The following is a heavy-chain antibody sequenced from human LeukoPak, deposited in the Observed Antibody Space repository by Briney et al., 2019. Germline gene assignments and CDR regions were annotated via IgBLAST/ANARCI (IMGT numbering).Heavy chain of an antibody. CDR2: ISGSGGST. Sequence: GGSLRLSCAASGFTFSSYAMSWVRQAPGKGLEWVSAISGSGGSTYYADSVKGRFTISRDNSKNTLYLQMNSLRAEDTAVYYCAKSGYRVSSGYYYPLCPDYWGQGTLVTVSS. J-gene: IGHJ4*02. CDR1: GFTFSSYA. V-gene: IGHV3-23*01. CDR3: AKSGYRVSSGYYYPLCPDY. D-gene: IGHD3-22*01.